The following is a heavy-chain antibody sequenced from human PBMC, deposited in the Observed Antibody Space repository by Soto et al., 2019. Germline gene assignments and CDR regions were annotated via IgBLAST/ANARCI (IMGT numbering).Heavy chain of an antibody. Sequence: QITLKESGPTLVQPTQTLTLTCTFSGFSFSTSGVGVGWIRQPPGKALEWIALIYWDDDKRHRPSLKSRLTNNNDSPKNQVVLTTTHMDPVDTATYYCAHRRGLSGGAFDYWGQGILVTVSS. CDR2: IYWDDDK. D-gene: IGHD3-10*01. V-gene: IGHV2-5*02. CDR3: AHRRGLSGGAFDY. CDR1: GFSFSTSGVG. J-gene: IGHJ4*02.